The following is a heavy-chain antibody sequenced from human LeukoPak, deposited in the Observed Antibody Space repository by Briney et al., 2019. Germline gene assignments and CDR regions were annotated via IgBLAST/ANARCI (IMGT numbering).Heavy chain of an antibody. D-gene: IGHD3-10*02. CDR1: GGSIRSYY. V-gene: IGHV4-59*01. J-gene: IGHJ6*02. Sequence: ASETLSLTCTVSGGSIRSYYWSWIRQPPGKGLEWIGYIYYSGSTNYNPSLKSRVTISVDTSKNQFSLKLSSVTAADTAVYYCARDLHYYVAMDVWGQGTTVTVSS. CDR2: IYYSGST. CDR3: ARDLHYYVAMDV.